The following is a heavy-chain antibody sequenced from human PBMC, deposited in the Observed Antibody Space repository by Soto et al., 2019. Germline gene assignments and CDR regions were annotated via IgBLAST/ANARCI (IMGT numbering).Heavy chain of an antibody. Sequence: ASVKVSCKASGYTFTSYAMHWVRQAPGQRLEWMGWINAGNGNTKYSQKFQGRVTITRDTSASTAYMELSSLRSEDTAVYYCARDGEVLLWFGEIGAMDVWGQGTTVTVSS. CDR1: GYTFTSYA. V-gene: IGHV1-3*01. CDR2: INAGNGNT. CDR3: ARDGEVLLWFGEIGAMDV. D-gene: IGHD3-10*01. J-gene: IGHJ6*02.